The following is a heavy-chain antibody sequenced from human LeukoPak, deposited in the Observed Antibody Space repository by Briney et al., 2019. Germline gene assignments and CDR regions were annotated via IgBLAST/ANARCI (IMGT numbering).Heavy chain of an antibody. D-gene: IGHD3-9*01. CDR3: ARSYYDILTGFVDV. Sequence: GRSLRLSCAASGFTFSSYATHWVRQAPGKGLEWVAVISYDGSNKYYADSVKGRFTISRDNSKNTLYLQMNSLRAEDTAVYYCARSYYDILTGFVDVWGKGSTVTVSS. CDR1: GFTFSSYA. CDR2: ISYDGSNK. J-gene: IGHJ6*04. V-gene: IGHV3-30*04.